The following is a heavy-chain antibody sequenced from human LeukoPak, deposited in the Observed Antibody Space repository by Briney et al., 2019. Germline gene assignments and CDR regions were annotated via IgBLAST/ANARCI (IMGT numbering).Heavy chain of an antibody. D-gene: IGHD3-10*01. CDR1: GFTFSSYS. J-gene: IGHJ4*02. Sequence: GGSLRLSCAASGFTFSSYSMNWVRQAPGKGLEWVSSISSSSSYIYYADSVKGRFTISRVNAKNSLYLQMNSLRAEDTAVYYCARDRGEMFDYWGQGTLVTVSS. CDR3: ARDRGEMFDY. CDR2: ISSSSSYI. V-gene: IGHV3-21*01.